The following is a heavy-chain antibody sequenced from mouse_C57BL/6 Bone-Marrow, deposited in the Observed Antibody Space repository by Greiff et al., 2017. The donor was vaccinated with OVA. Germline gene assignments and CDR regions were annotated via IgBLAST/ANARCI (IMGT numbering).Heavy chain of an antibody. J-gene: IGHJ2*01. CDR1: GYTFTSYW. Sequence: EAQLQQSGTVLARPGASVKMSCKTSGYTFTSYWMHWVKQRPGQGLEWIGAIYPGNSDTSYNQKFKGKAKLTAVTSASTAYMELSSLTNEDSAVYYCTRLGVYYDYDGVDYWGQGTTLTVSS. V-gene: IGHV1-5*01. D-gene: IGHD2-4*01. CDR2: IYPGNSDT. CDR3: TRLGVYYDYDGVDY.